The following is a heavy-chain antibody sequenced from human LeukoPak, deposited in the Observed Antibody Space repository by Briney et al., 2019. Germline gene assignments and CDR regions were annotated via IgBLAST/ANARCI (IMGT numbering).Heavy chain of an antibody. CDR3: ARETTTSGSPFDY. J-gene: IGHJ4*02. CDR1: GFAFSSYW. V-gene: IGHV3-33*08. Sequence: PGGSLRLSCAASGFAFSSYWMSWVRQAPGKGLEWVAVIWYDGSNKYYADPVKGRFTISRDNSKNTLYLQMNSLRAEDTAVYYCARETTTSGSPFDYWGQGTLVTVSS. CDR2: IWYDGSNK. D-gene: IGHD6-19*01.